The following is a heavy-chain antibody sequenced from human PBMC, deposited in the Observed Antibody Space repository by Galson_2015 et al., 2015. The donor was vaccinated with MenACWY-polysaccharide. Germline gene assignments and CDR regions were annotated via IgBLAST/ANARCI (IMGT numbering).Heavy chain of an antibody. CDR3: ASGRGAVSDTTYCFDY. Sequence: SLRLSCAASRFTFRSYGMHWVRQAPGKGLEWVAIIWNDGSNKYYADSVKGRFTISRDNSKNTLYLQMNSLRADDTAVYYCASGRGAVSDTTYCFDYWGRGTLVTVSS. CDR1: RFTFRSYG. J-gene: IGHJ4*02. CDR2: IWNDGSNK. D-gene: IGHD1-26*01. V-gene: IGHV3-33*01.